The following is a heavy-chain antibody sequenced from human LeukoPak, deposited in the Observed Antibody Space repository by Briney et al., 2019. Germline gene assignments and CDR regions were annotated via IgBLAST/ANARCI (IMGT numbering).Heavy chain of an antibody. V-gene: IGHV1-18*01. J-gene: IGHJ3*02. CDR1: GYTFTSYG. D-gene: IGHD2-15*01. CDR3: ARDYPAYCSGGSCYYHDAFDI. CDR2: ISAYNGNT. Sequence: GASVKVSCKASGYTFTSYGISWVRQALGQGLEWMGRISAYNGNTNYAQKLQGRVTMTTDTSTSTAYMELRSLRSDDTAVYYCARDYPAYCSGGSCYYHDAFDIWGQGTLVTVSS.